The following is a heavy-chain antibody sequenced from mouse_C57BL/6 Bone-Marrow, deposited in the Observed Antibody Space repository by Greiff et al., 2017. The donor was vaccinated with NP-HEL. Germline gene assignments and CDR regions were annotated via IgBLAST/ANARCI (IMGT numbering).Heavy chain of an antibody. D-gene: IGHD4-1*01. Sequence: VQLQQSGPGLVQPSQSLSITCTVSGFSLTSYGVHWVRQSPGKGLEWLGVIWSGGSTDYNAAFISRLSISKNNSKSQVFYKMNSLQAGDTAIYYCARERTGTGYYARDYWGQGTSVTVSS. CDR1: GFSLTSYG. V-gene: IGHV2-2*01. J-gene: IGHJ4*01. CDR2: IWSGGST. CDR3: ARERTGTGYYARDY.